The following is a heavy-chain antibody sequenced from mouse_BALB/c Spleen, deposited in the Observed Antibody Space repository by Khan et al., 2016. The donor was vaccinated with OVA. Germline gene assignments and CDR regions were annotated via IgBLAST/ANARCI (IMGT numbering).Heavy chain of an antibody. CDR3: AAHLTGSFAY. V-gene: IGHV5-6*01. Sequence: EVELVEPGGDLVKPGGSLKLSCAASGFTFSSYSMSWVRQTPDKRLEWVASISSGGDYTYYPDSVKGRFTISRDNAKNTLYLQMSDLKSEDTAMYYCAAHLTGSFAYWGQGTLVTVSA. CDR2: ISSGGDYT. CDR1: GFTFSSYS. J-gene: IGHJ3*01. D-gene: IGHD4-1*01.